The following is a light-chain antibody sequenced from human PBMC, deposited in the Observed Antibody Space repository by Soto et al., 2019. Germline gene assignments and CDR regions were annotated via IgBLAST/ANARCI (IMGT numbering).Light chain of an antibody. CDR3: SSYTSSITPYD. CDR1: SSDVGGYNY. CDR2: DVS. Sequence: QSVLTQPASVSGSPVQSITISCTGTSSDVGGYNYVSWYQQHPGKAPKLMIYDVSNRPSGVSNRFSGSKSGNTASLTISGLQAEDEADYYCSSYTSSITPYDFGTVTKVTVL. V-gene: IGLV2-14*01. J-gene: IGLJ1*01.